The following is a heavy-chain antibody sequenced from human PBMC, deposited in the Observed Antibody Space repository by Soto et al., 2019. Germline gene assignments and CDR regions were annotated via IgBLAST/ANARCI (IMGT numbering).Heavy chain of an antibody. CDR3: ASHSGYDYYYYYMDV. J-gene: IGHJ6*03. Sequence: SETLSLTCTVSGGSISSYYWSWIRQPPGKGLEWIGYIYYSGSTNYNPSLKSRVTISVDTSKNQFSLKLSSVTAADTAVYYCASHSGYDYYYYYMDVWGKGTTVTVSS. CDR2: IYYSGST. CDR1: GGSISSYY. D-gene: IGHD5-12*01. V-gene: IGHV4-59*08.